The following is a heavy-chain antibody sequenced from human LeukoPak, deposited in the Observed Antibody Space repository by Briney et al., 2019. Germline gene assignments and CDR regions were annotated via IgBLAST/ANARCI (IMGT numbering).Heavy chain of an antibody. J-gene: IGHJ5*02. D-gene: IGHD3-10*01. CDR3: AKDAGVPSGSGQLYNWFDP. CDR2: ISSDGSNI. CDR1: GFTFSTYG. Sequence: GGSLRLSCAASGFTFSTYGIHWVRQAPGKGLEWVAVISSDGSNIFYGDSVKGRFTISREDSRNTLYLQMNSLRAEDTAVYYCAKDAGVPSGSGQLYNWFDPWGQGTLVTVSS. V-gene: IGHV3-30*18.